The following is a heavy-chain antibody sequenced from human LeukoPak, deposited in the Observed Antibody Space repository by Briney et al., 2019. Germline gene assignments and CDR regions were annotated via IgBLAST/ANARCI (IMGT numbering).Heavy chain of an antibody. J-gene: IGHJ4*02. CDR3: ARELRTFDS. CDR1: GFTFSSYW. Sequence: GGSLRLSCAASGFTFSSYWMTWVRQAPGKGLEWVADIKHNGDELNYVDSVEDRFTISRDNAKNSLYLHMTSLRAEDTAVYYCARELRTFDSWGQGTLVTVSS. V-gene: IGHV3-7*01. D-gene: IGHD3-16*01. CDR2: IKHNGDEL.